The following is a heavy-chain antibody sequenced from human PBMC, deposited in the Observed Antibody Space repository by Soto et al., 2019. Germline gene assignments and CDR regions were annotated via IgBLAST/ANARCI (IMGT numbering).Heavy chain of an antibody. CDR2: IIPIFGTA. Sequence: QVQLVQSGAEVKKPGSSVKVSCKASGGTFSSYAISWVRQAPGQGLEWMGEIIPIFGTANYAQKFQGRVTITADESTSTAYMELSSLRSEDTAVYYCARDRGHSSGYYPYWFDPCGQGTLVSVSS. CDR3: ARDRGHSSGYYPYWFDP. CDR1: GGTFSSYA. V-gene: IGHV1-69*12. D-gene: IGHD3-22*01. J-gene: IGHJ5*02.